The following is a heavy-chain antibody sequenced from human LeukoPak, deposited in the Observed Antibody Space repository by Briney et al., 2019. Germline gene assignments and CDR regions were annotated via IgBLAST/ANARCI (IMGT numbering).Heavy chain of an antibody. CDR1: GGSFFGSH. CDR3: ARVPTTVVTLPYYFDF. CDR2: SNHSGRT. Sequence: SETLSLTCAVSGGSFFGSHWNWIRQSPEKGREWIGESNHSGRTNYNPSLKRRVTISVDTSKSQFVLELTPVTAPDTAVYSCARVPTTVVTLPYYFDFWGQGTLVTVSA. V-gene: IGHV4-34*01. D-gene: IGHD4-23*01. J-gene: IGHJ4*02.